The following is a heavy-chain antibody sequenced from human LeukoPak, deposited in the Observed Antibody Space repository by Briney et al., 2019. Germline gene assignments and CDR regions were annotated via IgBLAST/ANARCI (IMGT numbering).Heavy chain of an antibody. CDR3: ARARDTAMADY. CDR1: GYTFTSYA. V-gene: IGHV1-3*01. D-gene: IGHD5-18*01. CDR2: INAGNGNT. J-gene: IGHJ4*02. Sequence: GASVKVSCKASGYTFTSYAMHWVRQAPGQRLEWMGWINAGNGNTKYSQKFQGRVTITRDTSASTAYMELSGLRSEDTAVYYCARARDTAMADYWGQGTLVTVSS.